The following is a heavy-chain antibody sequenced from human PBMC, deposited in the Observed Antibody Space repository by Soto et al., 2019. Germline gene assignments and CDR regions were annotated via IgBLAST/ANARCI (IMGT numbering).Heavy chain of an antibody. CDR3: AHRRGDFWSGYYSDYYYMDV. D-gene: IGHD3-3*01. J-gene: IGHJ6*03. V-gene: IGHV2-5*02. Sequence: SGPTLVNPTQTLTLTCTFSGFSLSTSGVGVGRIRQPPGKALDWLALIYWDDDKRYSPSLKSRLTITKDTSKNQVVLTMTNMDPVDTATYYCAHRRGDFWSGYYSDYYYMDVWGKGTTVTVSS. CDR1: GFSLSTSGVG. CDR2: IYWDDDK.